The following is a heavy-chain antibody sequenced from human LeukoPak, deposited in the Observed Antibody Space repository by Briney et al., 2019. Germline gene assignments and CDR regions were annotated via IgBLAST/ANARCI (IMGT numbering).Heavy chain of an antibody. CDR2: INPSVGST. J-gene: IGHJ4*02. D-gene: IGHD1-26*01. CDR1: GYSFTSYY. V-gene: IGHV1-46*01. Sequence: GESLKISCKASGYSFTSYYIHWVRQAPGQGLEWMGIINPSVGSTSYAQKFQGRVTMTRDMSTSTVYMELSSLRSEDTAVYYCARDPRNIVGAPGHYFDSWGQGTLVTVSS. CDR3: ARDPRNIVGAPGHYFDS.